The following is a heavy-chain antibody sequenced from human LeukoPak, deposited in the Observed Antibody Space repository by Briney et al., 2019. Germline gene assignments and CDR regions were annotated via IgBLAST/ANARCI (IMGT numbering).Heavy chain of an antibody. Sequence: GGSLRLSCAASGFTFSSYWMTWVRQAPGKGLEWVANIRQDGSQKYYVDSVKGRFTISRDNAKNSLYLQMNSLRAEDTAVYYCVRDWPGDSYGADPWGQGTLVTASS. CDR1: GFTFSSYW. CDR3: VRDWPGDSYGADP. CDR2: IRQDGSQK. J-gene: IGHJ5*02. V-gene: IGHV3-7*01. D-gene: IGHD5-18*01.